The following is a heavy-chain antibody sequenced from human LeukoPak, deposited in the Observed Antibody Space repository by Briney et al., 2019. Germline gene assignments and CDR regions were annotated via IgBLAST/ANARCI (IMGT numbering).Heavy chain of an antibody. Sequence: SETLSLTCTVSGGSITSGGFYWSWIRQHPGKGLEWIGYIYHSGSTYCDPSLKSRLTISIDTSTNQFSLRLSSVTAADTAVYYCARAAGSAFDSWGQGTLVTVSS. J-gene: IGHJ4*02. V-gene: IGHV4-31*03. D-gene: IGHD3-10*01. CDR1: GGSITSGGFY. CDR2: IYHSGST. CDR3: ARAAGSAFDS.